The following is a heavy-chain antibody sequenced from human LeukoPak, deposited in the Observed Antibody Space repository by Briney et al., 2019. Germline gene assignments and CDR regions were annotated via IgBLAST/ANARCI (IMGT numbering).Heavy chain of an antibody. J-gene: IGHJ5*02. Sequence: GGSLRLSCAASGFSFSDYYMSWIRQAPGKGLEWVSYISSSSSYTNYADSVKGRFTISSDNAKNSLYLQMNSLRAEDTAVYYCARDRGTSGYLPWGQGTLVTVSS. V-gene: IGHV3-11*05. CDR2: ISSSSSYT. D-gene: IGHD3-22*01. CDR3: ARDRGTSGYLP. CDR1: GFSFSDYY.